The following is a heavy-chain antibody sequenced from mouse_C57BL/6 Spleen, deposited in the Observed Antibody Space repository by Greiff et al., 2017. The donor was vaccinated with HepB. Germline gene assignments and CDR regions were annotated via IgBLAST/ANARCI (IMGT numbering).Heavy chain of an antibody. V-gene: IGHV10-1*01. Sequence: EVKLVESGGGLVQPKGSLKLSCAASGFSFNTYAMNWVRQAPGKGLEWVARIRSKSNNYATYYADSVKDRFTISRDDSESMLYLQMNNLKTEDTAMYYCVRRYITTVVETYWYFDVWGTGTTVTVSS. J-gene: IGHJ1*03. CDR3: VRRYITTVVETYWYFDV. D-gene: IGHD1-1*01. CDR1: GFSFNTYA. CDR2: IRSKSNNYAT.